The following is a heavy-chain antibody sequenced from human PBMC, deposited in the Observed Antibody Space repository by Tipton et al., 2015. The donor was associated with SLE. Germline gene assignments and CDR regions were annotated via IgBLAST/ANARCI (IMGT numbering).Heavy chain of an antibody. CDR1: GGSISSGAYY. Sequence: TLSLTCSVSGGSISSGAYYWSWIRQPPGKGLEWIGYIDYRDITNYNPSLKSRVTMSIDTSKNQFSLKLSSVTAADTAVYYCAEGDAKGVLDYWGQGTLVNVSS. V-gene: IGHV4-61*08. CDR3: AEGDAKGVLDY. D-gene: IGHD2-8*01. J-gene: IGHJ4*02. CDR2: IDYRDIT.